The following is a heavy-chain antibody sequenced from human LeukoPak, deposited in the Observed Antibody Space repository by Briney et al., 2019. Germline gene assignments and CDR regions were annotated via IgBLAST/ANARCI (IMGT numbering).Heavy chain of an antibody. CDR3: ARAQSMTMFGVGRFHAFDM. V-gene: IGHV1-18*01. CDR2: ISAYNGNT. D-gene: IGHD3-3*01. CDR1: GYPFSRYG. Sequence: ASVKASCKASGYPFSRYGITWVRQAPGQGLEWMGWISAYNGNTNYAQNLQGRVTMTTDTSTSTAYLELRSLRSDDTAVYYCARAQSMTMFGVGRFHAFDMWGQGTMVTVPS. J-gene: IGHJ3*02.